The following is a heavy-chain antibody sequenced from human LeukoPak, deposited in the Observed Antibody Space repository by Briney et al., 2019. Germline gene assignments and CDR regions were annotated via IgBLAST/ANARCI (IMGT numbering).Heavy chain of an antibody. V-gene: IGHV1-3*01. J-gene: IGHJ4*02. CDR2: INAGNGNT. D-gene: IGHD3-10*01. Sequence: ASVKVSCKASGYTFTSYAMHWVRQAPGQRLEWMGWINAGNGNTKYSQKFQGRVTITADKSTSTAYMELSSLRSEDTAVYYCARDPQTYYYGSGSLFDYWGQGTLVTVSS. CDR3: ARDPQTYYYGSGSLFDY. CDR1: GYTFTSYA.